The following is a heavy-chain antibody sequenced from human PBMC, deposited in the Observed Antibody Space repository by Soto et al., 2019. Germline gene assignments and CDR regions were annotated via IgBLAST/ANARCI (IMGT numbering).Heavy chain of an antibody. CDR3: ARDGAVALWVKKSGGMDV. Sequence: ASVKVSCKASGYTFTGYYMHWVRQAPGQGLEWMGWINPNSGGTNYAQKFQGRVTMTRDTSTSTVYMELSSLRSEDTAVYYCARDGAVALWVKKSGGMDVWGQGTTVTVSS. V-gene: IGHV1-2*02. D-gene: IGHD6-19*01. CDR1: GYTFTGYY. CDR2: INPNSGGT. J-gene: IGHJ6*02.